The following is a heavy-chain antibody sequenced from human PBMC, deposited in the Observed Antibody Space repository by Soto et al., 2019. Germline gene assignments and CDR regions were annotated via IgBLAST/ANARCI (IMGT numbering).Heavy chain of an antibody. D-gene: IGHD2-21*01. V-gene: IGHV3-23*01. J-gene: IGHJ4*02. CDR3: AKPYVAWANFPFGS. CDR1: GFNFNSNV. CDR2: IRDDGVTT. Sequence: PGGSLRLSCTASGFNFNSNVMSWVRQAPGKGLEWLAIIRDDGVTTYYAASVKGRFTISRDNSMNTLYLQMKSLRAEDTAVYYCAKPYVAWANFPFGSWGQGIQVTVSS.